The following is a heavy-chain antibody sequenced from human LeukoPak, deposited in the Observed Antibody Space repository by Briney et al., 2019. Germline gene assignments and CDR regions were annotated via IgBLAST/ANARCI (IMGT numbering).Heavy chain of an antibody. CDR1: GFTFSAFS. D-gene: IGHD6-19*01. Sequence: GGSLRLSCAASGFTFSAFSMNWVRQAPGKGLEWVSAISSSSSDIYYTDSVKGRFTISRDNANNFLYLQVSSLRAEDTAVYYCATGYTSGTWIDYWGQGTLVSVSS. V-gene: IGHV3-21*01. CDR3: ATGYTSGTWIDY. J-gene: IGHJ4*02. CDR2: ISSSSSDI.